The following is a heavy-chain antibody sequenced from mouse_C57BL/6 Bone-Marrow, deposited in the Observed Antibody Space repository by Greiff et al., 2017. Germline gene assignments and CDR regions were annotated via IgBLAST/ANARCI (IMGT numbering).Heavy chain of an antibody. CDR1: GFNIKDDY. V-gene: IGHV14-4*01. J-gene: IGHJ2*01. Sequence: VQLQQSGAELVRPGASVKLSCTASGFNIKDDYMHWVKPRPEQGLEWIGWIDPENGDTEYASKFQGKATITADTSSNTAYLQLSSLTSEDTAVYYCTTLTYYFDYWGQGTTLTVSS. D-gene: IGHD5-1*01. CDR3: TTLTYYFDY. CDR2: IDPENGDT.